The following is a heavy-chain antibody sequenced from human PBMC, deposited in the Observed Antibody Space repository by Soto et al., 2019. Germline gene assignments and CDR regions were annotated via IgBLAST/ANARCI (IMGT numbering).Heavy chain of an antibody. CDR1: GFTFSSYG. J-gene: IGHJ6*02. CDR3: AKDKGYSYGYYYYYGMDV. V-gene: IGHV3-30*18. D-gene: IGHD5-18*01. CDR2: ISYDGSNK. Sequence: PGGSLRLSCAASGFTFSSYGMHWVRQAPGKGLEWVAVISYDGSNKYYADSVKSRFTISRDNSKNTLYLQMNSLRAEDTAVYYCAKDKGYSYGYYYYYGMDVWGQGTTVTVSS.